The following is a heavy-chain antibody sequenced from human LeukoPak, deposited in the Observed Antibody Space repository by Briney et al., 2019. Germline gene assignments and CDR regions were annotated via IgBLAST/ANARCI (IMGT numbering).Heavy chain of an antibody. V-gene: IGHV4-59*01. CDR3: ATRRTGVAATFDC. CDR2: IYYSGNT. J-gene: IGHJ4*02. Sequence: SETLSLTCTVSGGSISSYYWSWIRQPPGKGLEWIGYIYYSGNTNYNPSLKSRVTISADTSKNAFSLKMSSLTAADTAVYYCATRRTGVAATFDCWGQGALVTVSS. D-gene: IGHD2-15*01. CDR1: GGSISSYY.